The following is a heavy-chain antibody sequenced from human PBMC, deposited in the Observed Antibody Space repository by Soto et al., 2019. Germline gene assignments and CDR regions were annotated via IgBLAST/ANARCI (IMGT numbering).Heavy chain of an antibody. CDR3: AKDRDSGWYYDY. D-gene: IGHD6-19*01. J-gene: IGHJ4*02. V-gene: IGHV3-30*18. CDR1: GFTFSSYG. CDR2: ISYDGSNK. Sequence: GGSLRLSCAASGFTFSSYGMHWVRQAPGKGLEWVAVISYDGSNKYYADTVKGRFTISRDNSKNTLYLKMNSLRAEDTAVYYCAKDRDSGWYYDYWGQGT.